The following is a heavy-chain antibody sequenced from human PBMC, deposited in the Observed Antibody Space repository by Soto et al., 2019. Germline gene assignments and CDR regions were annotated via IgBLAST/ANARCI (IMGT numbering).Heavy chain of an antibody. CDR2: IGTAGDT. Sequence: GGSLRLSCAASGFTFSSYDMHWVRQATGKGLEWVSAIGTAGDTYYPGSVKGRFTISRENAKNSLYLQMNSLRAEDTAVYYCARGRYYDSSGYYFADAFDIWGQGTMVTVSS. J-gene: IGHJ3*02. CDR1: GFTFSSYD. V-gene: IGHV3-13*01. D-gene: IGHD3-22*01. CDR3: ARGRYYDSSGYYFADAFDI.